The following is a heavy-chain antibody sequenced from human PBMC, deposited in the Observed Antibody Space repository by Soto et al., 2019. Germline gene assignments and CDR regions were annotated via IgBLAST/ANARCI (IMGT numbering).Heavy chain of an antibody. J-gene: IGHJ6*02. V-gene: IGHV3-21*01. CDR2: ISSSSSYI. CDR3: ARVGVGGGYSGYYDPFGYYYGMDV. CDR1: GFTFSSYS. D-gene: IGHD5-12*01. Sequence: PGGSLRLSCAASGFTFSSYSMNWVRQAPGKGLEWVSSISSSSSYIYYADSVKGRFTISRDNAKNSLYLQMNSLRAEDTAVYYCARVGVGGGYSGYYDPFGYYYGMDVWGQGTTVTVSS.